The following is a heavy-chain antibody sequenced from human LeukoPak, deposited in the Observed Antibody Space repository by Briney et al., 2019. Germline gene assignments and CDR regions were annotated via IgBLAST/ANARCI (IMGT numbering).Heavy chain of an antibody. CDR3: ARHVLDYYGSGSYRPYYYYYMDV. V-gene: IGHV4-59*08. Sequence: SETLSLTCTVSGGSISSYYWSWIRQPPGKGLEWIGYIYYSGSTNYNPSLKSRVTISVDTSKNQFSLKLSSVTAADTAVYYRARHVLDYYGSGSYRPYYYYYMDVWGKGTTVTISS. CDR2: IYYSGST. D-gene: IGHD3-10*01. CDR1: GGSISSYY. J-gene: IGHJ6*03.